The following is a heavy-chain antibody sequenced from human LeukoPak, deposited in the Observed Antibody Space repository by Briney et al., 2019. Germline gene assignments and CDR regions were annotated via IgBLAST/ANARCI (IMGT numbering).Heavy chain of an antibody. D-gene: IGHD1-26*01. Sequence: GGSLRLSCAASGFTFSSYSMNWVRQAPGKGLEWVSSISSSSSYIYYADSVKGRFTISRDNAKNSLYLQMNSLRAEDTALYYCARGIKWELLNYYFDYWGQGTLVTVSS. CDR1: GFTFSSYS. CDR3: ARGIKWELLNYYFDY. CDR2: ISSSSSYI. V-gene: IGHV3-21*04. J-gene: IGHJ4*02.